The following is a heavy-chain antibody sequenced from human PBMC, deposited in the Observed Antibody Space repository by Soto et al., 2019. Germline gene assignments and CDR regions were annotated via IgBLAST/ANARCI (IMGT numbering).Heavy chain of an antibody. CDR3: ARQIYDSDTGPNFQYYFDS. Sequence: PGESLKISCNGSGYSFAVYWITWVRQKPGKGLEWMGRIDPSDSQTYYSPSFRGHVTISATKSITTVFLQWSSLRASDTAMYYCARQIYDSDTGPNFQYYFDSWGQGTPVTVS. CDR1: GYSFAVYW. J-gene: IGHJ4*02. D-gene: IGHD3-22*01. V-gene: IGHV5-10-1*01. CDR2: IDPSDSQT.